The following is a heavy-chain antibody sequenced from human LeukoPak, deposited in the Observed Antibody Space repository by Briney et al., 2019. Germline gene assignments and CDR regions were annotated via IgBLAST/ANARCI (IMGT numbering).Heavy chain of an antibody. D-gene: IGHD2-21*01. V-gene: IGHV1-2*02. J-gene: IGHJ3*02. CDR3: ARQPYFDAFDI. CDR1: GYTFTGYY. CDR2: INPNSGGT. Sequence: ASVKVSCKASGYTFTGYYMHWVRQTPGQGLEWMGWINPNSGGTNYAQKFQGRVTMTRDPYIRKAYMELSRLRSDDTAVYYCARQPYFDAFDIWGQGKMVTVSS.